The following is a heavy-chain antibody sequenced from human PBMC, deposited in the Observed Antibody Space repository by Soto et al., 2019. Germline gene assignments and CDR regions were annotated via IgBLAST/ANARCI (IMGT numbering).Heavy chain of an antibody. D-gene: IGHD3-16*01. V-gene: IGHV3-53*01. CDR2: IYSGGST. J-gene: IGHJ4*02. Sequence: EVQVVESGGGLIQPGGSLRLSCAVSGFTVTSNYITWVRQAPGKGLEWVSVIYSGGSTYYADSVRGRFTISRDNSKNTLYLQMNSLRAEDTAVYYCATSYTWRLFDYWGQGTLVTVSS. CDR1: GFTVTSNY. CDR3: ATSYTWRLFDY.